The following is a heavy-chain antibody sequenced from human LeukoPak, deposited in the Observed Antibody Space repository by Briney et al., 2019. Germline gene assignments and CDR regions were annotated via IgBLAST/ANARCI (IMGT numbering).Heavy chain of an antibody. D-gene: IGHD6-6*01. V-gene: IGHV3-74*01. CDR2: INSDGSST. J-gene: IGHJ4*02. CDR3: ARDIEYSSSSLNY. CDR1: GFAYSSFW. Sequence: GGSLRLSCGASGFAYSSFWMSWVRQAPGEGLVWVSRINSDGSSTSYADSVKGRFTISRDNAKNTLYLQMNSLRAEDTAVYYCARDIEYSSSSLNYWGQGTLVTVSS.